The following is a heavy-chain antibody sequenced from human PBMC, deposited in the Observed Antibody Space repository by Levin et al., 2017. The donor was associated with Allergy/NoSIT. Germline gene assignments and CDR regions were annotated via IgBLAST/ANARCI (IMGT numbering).Heavy chain of an antibody. CDR1: GGSISSGGYY. CDR2: IYYSGST. V-gene: IGHV4-31*03. CDR3: ARDFSGSGWFDY. Sequence: PSETLSLTCTVYGGSISSGGYYWSWIRQHPGKGLEWIGYIYYSGSTYYNPSLKSRVTISVDTSKNQFSLKLSSVTAADTAVYYCARDFSGSGWFDYWGQGTLVTVSS. J-gene: IGHJ4*02. D-gene: IGHD6-19*01.